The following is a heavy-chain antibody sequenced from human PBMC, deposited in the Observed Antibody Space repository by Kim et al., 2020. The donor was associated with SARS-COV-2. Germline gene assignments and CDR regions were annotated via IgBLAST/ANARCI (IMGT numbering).Heavy chain of an antibody. CDR2: IYYSGST. CDR1: GGSISSYY. V-gene: IGHV4-59*01. D-gene: IGHD6-13*01. J-gene: IGHJ4*02. Sequence: SETLSLTCTVSGGSISSYYWSWIRQPPGKGLEWIGYIYYSGSTNYNPSLKSRVTISVDTSKNQFSLKLSSVTAADTAVYYCARAIIAAAAGTFPSEYYFDYWGQGTLVTVSS. CDR3: ARAIIAAAAGTFPSEYYFDY.